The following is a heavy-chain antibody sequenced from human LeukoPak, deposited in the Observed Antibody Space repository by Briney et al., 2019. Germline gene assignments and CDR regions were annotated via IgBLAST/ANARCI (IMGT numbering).Heavy chain of an antibody. J-gene: IGHJ4*02. CDR2: IYYSGST. CDR3: AREYYYGSGSYYN. D-gene: IGHD3-10*01. Sequence: PSETLSLTCTVSGGSISSGDYYWSWIRQPPGKGLEWIGYIYYSGSTYYNPSLKSRVTISVDTSKNQFSLKLSSVTAADTAVYYCAREYYYGSGSYYNWGQGTLVTVSS. V-gene: IGHV4-30-4*01. CDR1: GGSISSGDYY.